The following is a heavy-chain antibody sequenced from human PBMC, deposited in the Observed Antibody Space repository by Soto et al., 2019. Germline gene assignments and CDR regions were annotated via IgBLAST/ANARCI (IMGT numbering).Heavy chain of an antibody. V-gene: IGHV3-11*06. CDR2: IISSSSYT. CDR3: ARDQAEGTAFHDFRSGYTDAFDI. J-gene: IGHJ3*02. Sequence: QVQLVESGGGLVKPGGSLRLSCAASGFTFSDYYMSWIRQAPGKGLEWVSYIISSSSYTNYADSVKGRFTISRDNAKNSLYLQRHSLRAEDTAVYYCARDQAEGTAFHDFRSGYTDAFDIWGQGTMVTASS. CDR1: GFTFSDYY. D-gene: IGHD3-3*01.